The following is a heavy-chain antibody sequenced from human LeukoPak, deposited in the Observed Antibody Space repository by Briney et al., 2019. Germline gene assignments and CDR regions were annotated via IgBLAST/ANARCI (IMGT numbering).Heavy chain of an antibody. Sequence: SGPTLVKPKQTLTVTCNVSGVSLKTPGVAVGWIRQPPGKALEWLALIYWDDDKRYSPSLKSRLTITKDTSKNQVVLTMTNMDPVDTATYYCAHRRGYCSGGSCWYAFDCMRQGTMVTVSS. CDR1: GVSLKTPGVA. D-gene: IGHD2-15*01. V-gene: IGHV2-5*02. J-gene: IGHJ3*01. CDR3: AHRRGYCSGGSCWYAFDC. CDR2: IYWDDDK.